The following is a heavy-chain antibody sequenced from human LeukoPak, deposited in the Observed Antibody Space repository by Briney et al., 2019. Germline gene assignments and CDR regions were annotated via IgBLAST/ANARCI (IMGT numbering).Heavy chain of an antibody. CDR3: ARSWSSGYWFPATASFDY. J-gene: IGHJ4*02. Sequence: GGSLRLSCAASGFTFSSYSMNWVRQAPGKGLEWVSSISSSSSYIYYADSVKGRFTISRDNAKNSLYLQMNSLRAEDTAVYYCARSWSSGYWFPATASFDYWGQGTLVTVSS. D-gene: IGHD3-22*01. V-gene: IGHV3-21*01. CDR2: ISSSSSYI. CDR1: GFTFSSYS.